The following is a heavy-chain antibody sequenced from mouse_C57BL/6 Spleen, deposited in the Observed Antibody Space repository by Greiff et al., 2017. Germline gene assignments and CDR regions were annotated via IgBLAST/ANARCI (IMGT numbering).Heavy chain of an antibody. CDR1: GYTFTSYW. J-gene: IGHJ4*01. CDR2: IDPSDSYT. Sequence: VQLQQPGAELVMPGASVKLSCKASGYTFTSYWMHWVKQRPGQGLEWIGEIDPSDSYTNYNQKFKGKSTVTVAKSSSTAYMQLSSLTSEDSAVYYCARYRDYAMDYWGQGTSVTVSS. CDR3: ARYRDYAMDY. V-gene: IGHV1-69*01.